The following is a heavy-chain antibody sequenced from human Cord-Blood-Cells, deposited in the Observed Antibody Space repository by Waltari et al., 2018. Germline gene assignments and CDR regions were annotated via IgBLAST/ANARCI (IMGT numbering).Heavy chain of an antibody. D-gene: IGHD7-27*01. V-gene: IGHV1-8*03. J-gene: IGHJ3*02. CDR1: GYTFTSYD. CDR3: ARGGVNWGSDAFDI. Sequence: QVQLVQSGAEVKTPGASVKVSYKASGYTFTSYDINWVRQATAHGLEWMGWMNPNSGNTGYAQKFQGRVTITRNTSISTAYMELSSLRSEDTAVYYCARGGVNWGSDAFDIWGQGTMVTVSS. CDR2: MNPNSGNT.